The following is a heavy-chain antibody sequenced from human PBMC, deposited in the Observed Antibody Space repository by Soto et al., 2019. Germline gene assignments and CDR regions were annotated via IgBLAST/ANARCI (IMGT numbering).Heavy chain of an antibody. J-gene: IGHJ6*02. CDR3: ARDPCGYCGVHCYPLDV. CDR2: LYNTGST. CDR1: GASISRYY. Sequence: QVRLQESGPGLVKPSETLSLTCTVSGASISRYYWSWIRQSPGKGLEWIGYLYNTGSTIYNPSLKSRVTIAAATSKNQFSRKMNTVTAADTDVYYGARDPCGYCGVHCYPLDVWGQGTTVTLSS. V-gene: IGHV4-59*12. D-gene: IGHD2-21*02.